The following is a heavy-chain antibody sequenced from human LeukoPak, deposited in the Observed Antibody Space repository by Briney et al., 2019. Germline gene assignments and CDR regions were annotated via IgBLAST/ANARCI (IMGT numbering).Heavy chain of an antibody. Sequence: PGGSLRLSCAASGFTATRYAMSWVRQAPGKGLEGVSAISGSGGSTYYADSVKGRFTISRDNSKNTLYLQMNSLRAEDTAVYYCAKEDRYSSGWCFDYWGQGTLVTVSS. CDR2: ISGSGGST. D-gene: IGHD6-19*01. CDR1: GFTATRYA. V-gene: IGHV3-23*01. CDR3: AKEDRYSSGWCFDY. J-gene: IGHJ4*02.